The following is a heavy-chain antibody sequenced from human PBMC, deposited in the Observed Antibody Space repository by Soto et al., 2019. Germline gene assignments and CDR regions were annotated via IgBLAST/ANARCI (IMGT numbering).Heavy chain of an antibody. Sequence: SETLSLTCTVSGGSINNHYWSWIRQPPGKGLKWLGYVYYNGITNYNPSLKSRVTMSVDTSKNQLFLNLTSLTAADTAIYYCTFWNGYYVYWGKGTLVTVSS. V-gene: IGHV4-59*11. D-gene: IGHD3-10*02. CDR1: GGSINNHY. CDR3: TFWNGYYVY. J-gene: IGHJ4*02. CDR2: VYYNGIT.